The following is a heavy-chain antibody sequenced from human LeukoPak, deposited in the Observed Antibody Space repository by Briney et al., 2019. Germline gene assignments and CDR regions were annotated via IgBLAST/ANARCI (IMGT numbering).Heavy chain of an antibody. CDR1: GFTFSDEY. J-gene: IGHJ4*02. CDR3: ARSRGAGPGAYFDY. Sequence: GGSLRLSCAASGFTFSDEYMSWIRQAPGKGLEWVSYISNSGSYTNYADSVKGRFIISRDNAKNSLYLQMNSLRAEDTAVYYCARSRGAGPGAYFDYWGQGTLITVSS. V-gene: IGHV3-11*03. CDR2: ISNSGSYT. D-gene: IGHD6-19*01.